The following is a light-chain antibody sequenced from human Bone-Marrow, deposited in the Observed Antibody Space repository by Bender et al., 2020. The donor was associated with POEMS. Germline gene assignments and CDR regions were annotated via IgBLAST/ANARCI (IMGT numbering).Light chain of an antibody. V-gene: IGLV1-44*01. CDR2: NNS. CDR1: SSKFGSYP. CDR3: ATWDDSLNGWV. J-gene: IGLJ3*02. Sequence: QSVLTQPPSASGTPGQMVTISCSGSSSKFGSYPVNWYQQLPGAAPKLVIFNNSQRPSGVPDRFSGSNSGTSASLASSGVRADDEADFYCATWDDSLNGWVFGGGNKLTV.